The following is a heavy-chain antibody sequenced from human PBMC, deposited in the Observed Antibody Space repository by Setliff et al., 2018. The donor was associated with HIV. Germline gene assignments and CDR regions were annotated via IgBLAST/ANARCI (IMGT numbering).Heavy chain of an antibody. CDR2: INSGSSTI. V-gene: IGHV3-48*01. J-gene: IGHJ4*02. CDR3: ARGRPTGYFDC. Sequence: GGSLRLSCAGSDSGDSGFIFSDYFMTWVRQAPGKGLEWLCYINSGSSTIYYADSVKGRFTISRDNAKNSLYLQMNSLRGEDTAVYYCARGRPTGYFDCWGQGTLVTVSS. D-gene: IGHD1-1*01. CDR1: GFIFSDYF.